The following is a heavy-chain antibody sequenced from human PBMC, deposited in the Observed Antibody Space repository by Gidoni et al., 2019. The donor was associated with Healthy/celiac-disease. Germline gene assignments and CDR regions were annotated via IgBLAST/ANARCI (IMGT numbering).Heavy chain of an antibody. CDR1: GFTFSNAW. CDR3: PTGPDIVVVLAGSDGMDV. J-gene: IGHJ6*01. Sequence: EVQLLESGGGLVKPGGSLRLSCAASGFTFSNAWMSWVHQAPGKGLGWGGRMTSRPDGGTTDYAAPAKGRFTISRDDSNTTLYLQMNRLKPEHTAVYYCPTGPDIVVVLAGSDGMDVWGQGTTVTVSS. CDR2: MTSRPDGGTT. D-gene: IGHD2-15*01. V-gene: IGHV3-15*01.